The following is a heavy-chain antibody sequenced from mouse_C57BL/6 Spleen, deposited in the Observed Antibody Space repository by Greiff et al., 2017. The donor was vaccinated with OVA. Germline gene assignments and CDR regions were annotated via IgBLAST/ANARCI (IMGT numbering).Heavy chain of an antibody. J-gene: IGHJ4*01. CDR1: GYTFTSYW. Sequence: QVQLQQPGAELVKPGASVKLSCKASGYTFTSYWMHWVKQRPGRGLEWIGRIDPNSGGTKYNEKFKSTATLTVDKPSSTAYMQLISLTSEGSAVYYCARSYYDYDVRYAMDYWGQGTSVTVSS. CDR3: ARSYYDYDVRYAMDY. V-gene: IGHV1-72*01. D-gene: IGHD2-4*01. CDR2: IDPNSGGT.